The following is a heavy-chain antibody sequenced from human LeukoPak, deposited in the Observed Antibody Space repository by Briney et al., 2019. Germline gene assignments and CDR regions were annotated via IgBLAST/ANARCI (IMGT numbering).Heavy chain of an antibody. CDR1: GGSISSYY. CDR2: IYYSGST. D-gene: IGHD1-1*01. Sequence: SETLSLTCAVYGGSISSYYWSWIRQPPGKGLEWIGYIYYSGSTNYNPSLKSRVTISVDTSKNQFSLKLSSVTAADTAVYYCARHRGNGDYFDYWGQGTLVTVSS. CDR3: ARHRGNGDYFDY. V-gene: IGHV4-59*08. J-gene: IGHJ4*02.